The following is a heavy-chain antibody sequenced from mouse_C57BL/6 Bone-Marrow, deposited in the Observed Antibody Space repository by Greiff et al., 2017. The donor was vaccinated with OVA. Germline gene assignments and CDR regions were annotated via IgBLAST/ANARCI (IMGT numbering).Heavy chain of an antibody. CDR2: IDPSDSYT. V-gene: IGHV1-69*01. CDR1: GYTFTSYW. J-gene: IGHJ3*01. CDR3: ARDWFAY. Sequence: QVQLQQPGAELVMPGASVKLSCKASGYTFTSYWMHWVKQRPGQGLEWIGEIDPSDSYTNYNQKLKGKSTLTVDKSSSTAYMQLSSLTSEDSAVYYCARDWFAYWGQGTRVTVSA.